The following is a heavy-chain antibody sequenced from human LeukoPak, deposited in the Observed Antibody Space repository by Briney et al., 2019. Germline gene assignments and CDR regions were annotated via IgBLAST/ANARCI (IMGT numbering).Heavy chain of an antibody. V-gene: IGHV3-30*03. CDR3: GTSISGYVQH. Sequence: GGSLRLSCAASGFTFSSYGMHWVRQAPGKGLEWQAVISYDGSNKYYADSVKGRFTISRDNSKNTLYLQMDSLRPEDTAKYYCGTSISGYVQHWGQGTLVTVSS. CDR2: ISYDGSNK. J-gene: IGHJ1*01. D-gene: IGHD5-12*01. CDR1: GFTFSSYG.